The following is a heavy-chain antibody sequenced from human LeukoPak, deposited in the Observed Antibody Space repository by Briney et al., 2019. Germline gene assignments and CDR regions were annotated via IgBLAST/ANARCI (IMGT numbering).Heavy chain of an antibody. D-gene: IGHD2-2*01. V-gene: IGHV3-21*01. J-gene: IGHJ6*03. Sequence: GGSLRLSCAASGFTFSSYSMNWVRQAPGKGLEWVSSISSSSSYIYYADSVKGRFTISRDNAKNSLYLQMNSLRAEDTAVYYCARCSTSQTYYYYMDVWGKGTTVTVSS. CDR2: ISSSSSYI. CDR3: ARCSTSQTYYYYMDV. CDR1: GFTFSSYS.